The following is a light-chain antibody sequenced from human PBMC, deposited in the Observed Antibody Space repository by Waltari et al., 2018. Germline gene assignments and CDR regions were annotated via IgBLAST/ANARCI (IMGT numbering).Light chain of an antibody. Sequence: QSALTQPPSASGSPGQSVTISCTGTNNDVCAYNSVSWYQRHPRKAPKVMIYKVRQRPSGVPDRFSGAKSGNTASLTVSGLQAEDEADYYCTSYTGSDNSKVFGGGTKLTVL. CDR2: KVR. V-gene: IGLV2-8*01. J-gene: IGLJ2*01. CDR3: TSYTGSDNSKV. CDR1: NNDVCAYNS.